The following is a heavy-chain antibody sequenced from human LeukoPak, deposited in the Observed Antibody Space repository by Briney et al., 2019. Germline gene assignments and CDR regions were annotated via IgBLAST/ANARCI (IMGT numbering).Heavy chain of an antibody. CDR2: IYYSGST. CDR1: GGSISSSSYY. CDR3: ASLVGATPAGIVDY. D-gene: IGHD1-26*01. V-gene: IGHV4-39*01. J-gene: IGHJ4*02. Sequence: SETLSLTCTVSGGSISSSSYYWGWIRQPPGKGLEWIGSIYYSGSTYYNPSLKSRVTISVDTSKNQFSLKLSSVTAADTAVYYCASLVGATPAGIVDYWGQGTLVTVSS.